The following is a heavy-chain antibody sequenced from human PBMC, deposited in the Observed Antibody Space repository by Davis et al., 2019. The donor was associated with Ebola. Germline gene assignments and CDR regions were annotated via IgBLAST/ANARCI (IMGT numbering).Heavy chain of an antibody. J-gene: IGHJ5*02. V-gene: IGHV1-69*04. CDR1: GGTFSSYA. CDR3: TRGKWFDP. Sequence: SVKVSCKASGGTFSSYAFSWVRQAPGQGLEWMGRVIPILGTADYAQRFQGRVTITADTSTHTAYMELSRLRSDDTAMYYCTRGKWFDPWGQGTLVAVSS. CDR2: VIPILGTA.